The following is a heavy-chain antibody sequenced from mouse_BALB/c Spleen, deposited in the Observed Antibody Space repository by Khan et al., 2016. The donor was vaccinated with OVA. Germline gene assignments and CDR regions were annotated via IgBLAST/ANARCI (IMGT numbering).Heavy chain of an antibody. J-gene: IGHJ3*01. CDR2: IWGDGST. V-gene: IGHV2-6-7*01. D-gene: IGHD1-2*01. CDR3: ARELRLGGFAY. Sequence: QVPLKESGPGLVAPSQNLSITCTVSGFSLTDYGVNWVRQPPGKGLEWLGMIWGDGSTDYNSAIKSRLSISKDNSKSQVFLKMNSLQTDDTARFYCARELRLGGFAYWGQGTLVTVSA. CDR1: GFSLTDYG.